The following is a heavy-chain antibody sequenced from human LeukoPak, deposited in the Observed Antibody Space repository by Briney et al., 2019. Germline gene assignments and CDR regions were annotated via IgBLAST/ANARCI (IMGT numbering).Heavy chain of an antibody. CDR2: IYHSGIT. Sequence: SDTLSLTCTVSGYSISSGYYWGWIRQPPGKGLEWIGSIYHSGITYYNPSLKGRVTISVDTSKNQFSLKLSSVTAADTAVYYCARDPSRTGELDYWGQGTLVSVSS. V-gene: IGHV4-38-2*02. J-gene: IGHJ4*02. CDR1: GYSISSGYY. D-gene: IGHD7-27*01. CDR3: ARDPSRTGELDY.